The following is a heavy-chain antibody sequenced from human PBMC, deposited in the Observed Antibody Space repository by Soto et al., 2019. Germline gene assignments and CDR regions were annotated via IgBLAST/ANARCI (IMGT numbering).Heavy chain of an antibody. J-gene: IGHJ3*02. CDR2: MWYDGTNK. CDR1: GFTFRIYS. D-gene: IGHD3-16*01. CDR3: ARADTFGTKGGSFDI. V-gene: IGHV3-33*01. Sequence: PGGSLRLSCAASGFTFRIYSMHWVRQSPGKGLEWVAVMWYDGTNKYYGESVKGRFTISRDNSENTLYLQMNSLRVEDTAVYYCARADTFGTKGGSFDIWGHGTLVTVSS.